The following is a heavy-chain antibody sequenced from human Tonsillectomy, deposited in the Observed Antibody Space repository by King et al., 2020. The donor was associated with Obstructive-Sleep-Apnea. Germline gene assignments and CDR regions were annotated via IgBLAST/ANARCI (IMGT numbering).Heavy chain of an antibody. CDR3: AKSFSSGWYVPFDF. V-gene: IGHV3-9*01. CDR1: GFNFDDDG. J-gene: IGHJ4*02. CDR2: ISWNSGSI. D-gene: IGHD6-19*01. Sequence: VQLVESGGALVQPGRSLRLSCAASGFNFDDDGMHWVRQAPGKGLEWVSGISWNSGSIGVASSLKGRFTISRDNAKNSLYLQMDSLRPEDTALYYCAKSFSSGWYVPFDFWGQGTLVTVSS.